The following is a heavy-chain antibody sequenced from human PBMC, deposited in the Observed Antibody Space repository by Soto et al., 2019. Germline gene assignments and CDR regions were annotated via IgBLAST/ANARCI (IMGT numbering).Heavy chain of an antibody. J-gene: IGHJ4*02. CDR1: GFTFSAYG. D-gene: IGHD5-18*01. Sequence: QVQLVESGGGVVQPGRSLRLSCAASGFTFSAYGMHWVRQAPGKGLEWVAVIWYDSSKKYYADSVKGRFTISRDNSKNTLFLQMNSLRAEDTAVYYCARDFDTPMTYYFDSWGKGSLVTVSS. CDR2: IWYDSSKK. CDR3: ARDFDTPMTYYFDS. V-gene: IGHV3-33*01.